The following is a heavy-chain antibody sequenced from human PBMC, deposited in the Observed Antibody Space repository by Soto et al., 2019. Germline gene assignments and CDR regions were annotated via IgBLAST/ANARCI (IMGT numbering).Heavy chain of an antibody. Sequence: QVQLVQSGAEVKKPGASVKVSCKASGYTFTGYYMHWVRQAPGQGLEWMGWINPNSGGTNYAQKFQGWVTMTRDTCISTAYRELSRLRSDDTAVYYCARSDSSGWYPVYYFDYWGQGTLVTVSS. D-gene: IGHD6-19*01. CDR3: ARSDSSGWYPVYYFDY. CDR1: GYTFTGYY. CDR2: INPNSGGT. V-gene: IGHV1-2*04. J-gene: IGHJ4*02.